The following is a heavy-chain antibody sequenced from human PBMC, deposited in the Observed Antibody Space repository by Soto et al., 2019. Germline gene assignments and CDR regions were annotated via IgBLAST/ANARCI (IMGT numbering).Heavy chain of an antibody. CDR1: EFTFSDYY. Sequence: QAQLVESGGGLVKPGGSLRLSCAASEFTFSDYYMSWIRQAPGKVLEWVAYITSSGSAIYYADSVKGRFTVSWDNAKKSLSLQMTSLRVDDMAVYYCTRGHRHRRDIQHWGQCPLGTVTS. CDR2: ITSSGSAI. J-gene: IGHJ1*01. V-gene: IGHV3-11*01. CDR3: TRGHRHRRDIQH.